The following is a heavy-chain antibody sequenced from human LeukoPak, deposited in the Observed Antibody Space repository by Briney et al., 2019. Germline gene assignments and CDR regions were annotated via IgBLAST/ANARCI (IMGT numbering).Heavy chain of an antibody. Sequence: PGGPLSLSCAASGFPFSTYGMRWVPQSPGKGLEGVSGISGSGLTTYYADSVKGRFTISRDNSKKPLYLEMNSLRAEDTAVYYCAKEGSYGDLALVFDYWGQGTLVTVSS. CDR1: GFPFSTYG. CDR2: ISGSGLTT. J-gene: IGHJ4*02. V-gene: IGHV3-23*01. CDR3: AKEGSYGDLALVFDY. D-gene: IGHD4-17*01.